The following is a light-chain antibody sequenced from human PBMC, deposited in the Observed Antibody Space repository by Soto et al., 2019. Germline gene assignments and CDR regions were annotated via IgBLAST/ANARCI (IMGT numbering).Light chain of an antibody. CDR2: GAS. CDR1: QSVSSSY. V-gene: IGKV3-20*01. CDR3: QQYGRSPPIT. J-gene: IGKJ5*01. Sequence: EVVLTQSPCTLSLSPGERGTLSCRASQSVSSSYLAWYQQKPGQAPRLLIYGASSRATGIPARFSGSGSGTDFTLTINSLEPEDFAVYYCQQYGRSPPITFGQGTRLEIK.